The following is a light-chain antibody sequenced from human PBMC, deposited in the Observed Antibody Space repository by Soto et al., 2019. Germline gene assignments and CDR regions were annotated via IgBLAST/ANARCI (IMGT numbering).Light chain of an antibody. Sequence: IVLTKSPGTLSLSPGERATLSCRASQSVSSTYLAWYQQKPGQAPRLLIYGASYMAIGIPGRFSGSGSGTDFTLTISSLKPDDFRVDSSQQYGYSRRTFGQGTKVEI. V-gene: IGKV3-20*01. J-gene: IGKJ1*01. CDR3: QQYGYSRRT. CDR2: GAS. CDR1: QSVSSTY.